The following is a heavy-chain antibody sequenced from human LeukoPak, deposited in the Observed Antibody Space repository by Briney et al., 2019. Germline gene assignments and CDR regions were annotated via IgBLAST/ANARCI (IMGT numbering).Heavy chain of an antibody. CDR2: ISWNSGSI. D-gene: IGHD3-10*01. V-gene: IGHV3-9*01. CDR3: AKSGGFGELLYDDY. CDR1: GFTISSYW. J-gene: IGHJ4*02. Sequence: PGGSLRLSCAASGFTISSYWIHWVRQAPGKGLVWVSGISWNSGSIGYADSVKGRFAISRDNAKNSLYLQTNSLRAEDTALYYCAKSGGFGELLYDDYWGQGTPVTVSS.